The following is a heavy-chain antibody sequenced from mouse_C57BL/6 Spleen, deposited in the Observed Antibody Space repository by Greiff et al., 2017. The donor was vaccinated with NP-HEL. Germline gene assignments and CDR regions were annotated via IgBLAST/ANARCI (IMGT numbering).Heavy chain of an antibody. V-gene: IGHV1-26*01. CDR1: GYTFTDYY. J-gene: IGHJ2*01. Sequence: EVQLQQSGPELVKPGASVKISCKASGYTFTDYYMNWVKQSHGKSLEWIGDINPNNGGTSYNQKFKGKATLTVDKSSSTAYMELRSLTSEDSAVYYCAREKRYHFDYWGQGTTLTVSS. D-gene: IGHD5-1-1*01. CDR2: INPNNGGT. CDR3: AREKRYHFDY.